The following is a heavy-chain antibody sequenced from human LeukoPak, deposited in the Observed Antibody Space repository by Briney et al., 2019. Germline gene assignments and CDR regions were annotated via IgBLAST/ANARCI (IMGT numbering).Heavy chain of an antibody. CDR2: IYYSGST. CDR1: GGSISSYY. Sequence: PSETLSLTCTVSGGSISSYYWSWIRQPPGKGLEWIGYIYYSGSTNYNPSLKSRVTISVDTSKNQFSLKLSSVTAADTAVYYCAREKAVADTNGNYYYGMDVWGQGTTVTVSS. D-gene: IGHD6-19*01. V-gene: IGHV4-59*01. J-gene: IGHJ6*02. CDR3: AREKAVADTNGNYYYGMDV.